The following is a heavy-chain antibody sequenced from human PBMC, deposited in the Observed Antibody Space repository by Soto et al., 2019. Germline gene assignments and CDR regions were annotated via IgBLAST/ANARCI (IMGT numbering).Heavy chain of an antibody. CDR3: ARGYYSYDGYWNFDL. D-gene: IGHD5-18*01. CDR2: ISGSSTDV. J-gene: IGHJ2*01. CDR1: GFIFSAYN. V-gene: IGHV3-21*01. Sequence: GGSLRLSCAASGFIFSAYNIDWVRQAPGKGLEWVSSISGSSTDVYYADSVKGRFTISRDNAKNSLYLQMNGLRAEDTAVYYCARGYYSYDGYWNFDLWGRGTLVTVS.